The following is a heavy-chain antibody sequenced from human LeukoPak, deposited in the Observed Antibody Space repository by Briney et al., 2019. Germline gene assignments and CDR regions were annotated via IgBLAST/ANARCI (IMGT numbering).Heavy chain of an antibody. Sequence: EGSLRLSCAASGFTFSSYSMNWVRQAPGKGLEWVSSISSSSSYIYYADSVKGRFTISRDNAKNSLYLQMNSLRAEDTAVYYCARVGGAGYGDYVDYWGQGTLVTVSS. J-gene: IGHJ4*02. D-gene: IGHD4-17*01. CDR3: ARVGGAGYGDYVDY. CDR2: ISSSSSYI. V-gene: IGHV3-21*01. CDR1: GFTFSSYS.